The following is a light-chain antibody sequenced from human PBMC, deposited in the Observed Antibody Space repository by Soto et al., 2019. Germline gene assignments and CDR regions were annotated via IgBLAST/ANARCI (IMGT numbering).Light chain of an antibody. V-gene: IGLV2-23*03. CDR1: SSDVGSDNL. Sequence: QSVLTQPASVSGSPGQSITISCTGTSSDVGSDNLVSWYQQHPGKAPKLLIYEGSKRPSGVSNRFSGSKSGNTASLTISGLQAEDEADYYCCSYAGSSTFVVFGGGTKVTVL. CDR2: EGS. J-gene: IGLJ2*01. CDR3: CSYAGSSTFVV.